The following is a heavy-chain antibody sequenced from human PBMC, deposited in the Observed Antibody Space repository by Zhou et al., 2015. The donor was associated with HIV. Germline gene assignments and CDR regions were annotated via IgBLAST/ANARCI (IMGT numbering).Heavy chain of an antibody. D-gene: IGHD6-13*01. Sequence: QVQLVESGGGVVQPGRSLRLSCAASGFTFSSYGMHWVRQAPGKGLEWVAVISYDGSNKYYADSVKGRFTISRDNSKNTLYLQMNSLRAEDTAVYYCAKDIAAVGYYYYGMDVWGQGTTVTVSS. CDR2: ISYDGSNK. V-gene: IGHV3-30*18. J-gene: IGHJ6*02. CDR1: GFTFSSYG. CDR3: AKDIAAVGYYYYGMDV.